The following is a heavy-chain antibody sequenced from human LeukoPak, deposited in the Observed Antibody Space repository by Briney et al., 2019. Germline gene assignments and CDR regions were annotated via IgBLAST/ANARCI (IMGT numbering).Heavy chain of an antibody. CDR2: ISSSSSGI. CDR3: ARANCGGDCSDYYYYGMDV. Sequence: GGSLRLSCAASGFTFSIYSINWVRQAPGKGLEWVSYISSSSSGIYYADSVKGRFTISRDNAKNSLYLQMNSLRAEDTAVYYCARANCGGDCSDYYYYGMDVWGQGTTVTVSS. V-gene: IGHV3-48*04. D-gene: IGHD2-21*02. J-gene: IGHJ6*02. CDR1: GFTFSIYS.